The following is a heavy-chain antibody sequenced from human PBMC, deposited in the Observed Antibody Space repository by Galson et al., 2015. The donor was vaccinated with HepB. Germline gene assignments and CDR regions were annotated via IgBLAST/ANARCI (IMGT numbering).Heavy chain of an antibody. CDR3: ARDFSKRKDAFDI. CDR1: GGSISSYY. CDR2: IYYSGST. V-gene: IGHV4-59*12. Sequence: SETLSLTCTVSGGSISSYYWSWIRQPPGKGLEWIGYIYYSGSTNYNPSLKSRVTISVDTSKNQFSLKLSSVTAADTAVYYCARDFSKRKDAFDIWGQGTMVTVSS. D-gene: IGHD3-3*02. J-gene: IGHJ3*02.